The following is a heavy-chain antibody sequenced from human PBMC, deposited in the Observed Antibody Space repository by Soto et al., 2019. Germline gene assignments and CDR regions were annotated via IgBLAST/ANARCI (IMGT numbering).Heavy chain of an antibody. D-gene: IGHD6-19*01. CDR2: IYYSGST. CDR3: AIIGNSSGWETVDY. Sequence: SETLSLTCTVSGGSVSSGGYYWSWIRQPPGKGLEWIGYIYYSGSTNYNPSLKSRVTISVDTSKNQFSLKLSSVTAADTAVYYCAIIGNSSGWETVDYWGQGTLVTVSS. CDR1: GGSVSSGGYY. V-gene: IGHV4-61*08. J-gene: IGHJ4*02.